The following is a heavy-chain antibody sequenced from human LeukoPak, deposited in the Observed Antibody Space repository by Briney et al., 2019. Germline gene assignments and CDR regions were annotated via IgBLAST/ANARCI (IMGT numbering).Heavy chain of an antibody. CDR3: ARGGGLRGNWFDP. V-gene: IGHV4-38-2*02. CDR1: GYSISSGYY. CDR2: VYHSGST. J-gene: IGHJ5*02. D-gene: IGHD4-17*01. Sequence: SETLSLTCTVSGYSISSGYYWGWIRQPPGKGLEWIGSVYHSGSTNKNPSLKSRVTISVATSKNQFSLKLNSVNAADTALYYCARGGGLRGNWFDPWGQGALVTVSS.